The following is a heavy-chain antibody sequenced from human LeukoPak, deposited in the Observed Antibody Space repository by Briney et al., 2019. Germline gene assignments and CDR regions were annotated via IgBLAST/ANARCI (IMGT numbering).Heavy chain of an antibody. CDR3: ARVKFGDIVLMVYAPPDY. J-gene: IGHJ4*02. D-gene: IGHD2-8*01. CDR2: IKSKTDGGTT. CDR1: GFTFSNAW. Sequence: GGSLRLSCAASGFTFSNAWMSWVRQAPGKGLEWVGRIKSKTDGGTTDYAAPVKGRFTISRDNAKNSLYLQMNSLRAEDTAVYYCARVKFGDIVLMVYAPPDYWGQGTLVTVSA. V-gene: IGHV3-15*01.